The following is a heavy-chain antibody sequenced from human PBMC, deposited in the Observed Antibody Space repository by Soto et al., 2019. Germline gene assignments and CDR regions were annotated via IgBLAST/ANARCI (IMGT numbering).Heavy chain of an antibody. CDR1: GFTFSSYA. Sequence: GGSLRLSCAASGFTFSSYAMSWVRQAPGKGLEWVSAISGGGGSTYYADSVKGRFTISRDNSKNTLYLQMNSLRADDTAIYYCARADRDGYNYGDYWGQGSLVTVSS. CDR3: ARADRDGYNYGDY. J-gene: IGHJ4*02. V-gene: IGHV3-23*01. CDR2: ISGGGGST. D-gene: IGHD5-12*01.